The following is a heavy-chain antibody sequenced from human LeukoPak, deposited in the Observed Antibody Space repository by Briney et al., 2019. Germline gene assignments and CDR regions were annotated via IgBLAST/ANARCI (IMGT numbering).Heavy chain of an antibody. CDR1: GFTFSSYG. V-gene: IGHV3-30*02. D-gene: IGHD4-11*01. CDR2: IRYDGSNK. Sequence: GGSLRLSCAASGFTFSSYGMHWVRQAPGKGLEWVAFIRYDGSNKYYADSVKGRFTISRDNSKNTLYLQMNSLRAEDTAVYYCASEARPYSDYVGLFDCWGQGTLVTVSS. CDR3: ASEARPYSDYVGLFDC. J-gene: IGHJ5*01.